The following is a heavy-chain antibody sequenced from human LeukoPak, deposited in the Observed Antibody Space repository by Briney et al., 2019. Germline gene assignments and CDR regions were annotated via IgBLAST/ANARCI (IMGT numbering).Heavy chain of an antibody. CDR3: TILLESRG. J-gene: IGHJ4*02. Sequence: PGGSLRLSCAASGFTFSSYAMSWVRQASGKGLEWVGRIRSKANSYATAYAASVKGRFTISRDDSKNTAYLQMNSLKTEDTAVYYCTILLESRGWGQGTLVTVSS. CDR2: IRSKANSYAT. CDR1: GFTFSSYA. D-gene: IGHD2/OR15-2a*01. V-gene: IGHV3-73*01.